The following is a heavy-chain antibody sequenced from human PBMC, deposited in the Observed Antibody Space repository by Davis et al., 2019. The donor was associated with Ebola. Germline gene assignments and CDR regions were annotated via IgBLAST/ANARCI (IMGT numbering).Heavy chain of an antibody. CDR3: ASYLPMGGFDWPRFDY. CDR2: INAGNGDT. D-gene: IGHD3-9*01. Sequence: ASVKVSCKASGYTFSRYAIHWVRQAPGQGLEWMGWINAGNGDTKYSQKFQGRVTITRDTSASTAYMELSSLRSEDTAVYYCASYLPMGGFDWPRFDYWGQGTLVTVSS. CDR1: GYTFSRYA. J-gene: IGHJ4*02. V-gene: IGHV1-3*01.